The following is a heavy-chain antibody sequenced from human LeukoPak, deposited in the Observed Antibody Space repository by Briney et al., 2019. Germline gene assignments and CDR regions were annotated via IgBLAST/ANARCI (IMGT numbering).Heavy chain of an antibody. CDR1: GFTFSSYA. CDR2: ISGSGGST. Sequence: GGSLRLSCAASGFTFSSYAMSWVRQAPGKGLEWVSAISGSGGSTYYADSVKGRFTISRDNSKNTLYLQMNSLRAEDTAVYYCARDFLAFTSIYGMDVWGKGTTVTVSS. V-gene: IGHV3-23*01. J-gene: IGHJ6*04. CDR3: ARDFLAFTSIYGMDV.